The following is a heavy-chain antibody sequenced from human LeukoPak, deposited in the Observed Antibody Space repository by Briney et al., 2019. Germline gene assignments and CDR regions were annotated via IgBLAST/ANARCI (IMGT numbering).Heavy chain of an antibody. D-gene: IGHD6-19*01. V-gene: IGHV3-7*01. CDR3: ARVAEQWLEGGGY. J-gene: IGHJ4*02. CDR1: EFILSSHW. Sequence: GGSLRLSCAASEFILSSHWMTWVRQAPGKGLEWVANINQDGSAKYYGDSVKGRFTISRDNAKNSLYLQMNSLRAEDTAVYYCARVAEQWLEGGGYWGQGTLVTVSS. CDR2: INQDGSAK.